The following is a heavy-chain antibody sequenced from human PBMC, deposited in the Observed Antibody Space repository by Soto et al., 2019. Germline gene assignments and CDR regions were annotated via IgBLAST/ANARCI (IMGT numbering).Heavy chain of an antibody. D-gene: IGHD3-10*01. CDR3: AKVSRKGSAIDFDY. V-gene: IGHV1-8*01. CDR1: GYTFSNYD. CDR2: VNPNNGDT. Sequence: QVQLVQSAAELKKPGASVKVSCKASGYTFSNYDMNWVRQATGQGPEWIGWVNPNNGDTGYAQKFQGRVTLTTDISTTTAYMELTSLRSEDTAIYYCAKVSRKGSAIDFDYWGQGTLITVSS. J-gene: IGHJ4*02.